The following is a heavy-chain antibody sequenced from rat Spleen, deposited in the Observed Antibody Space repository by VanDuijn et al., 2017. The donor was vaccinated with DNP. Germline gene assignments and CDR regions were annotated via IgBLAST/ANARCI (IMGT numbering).Heavy chain of an antibody. D-gene: IGHD1-12*02. Sequence: EVQLVESGGGLVQPGRSLKLSCAASGFTFSNYDMAWVRQAPTKGLEWVASISIGGRNSYYRDSVKGRFTISRDNAKSNLYLQMDRLRSEETATYYCASSMGSYYPYYFDYWGQGVMVTVSS. V-gene: IGHV5S11*01. CDR2: ISIGGRNS. CDR3: ASSMGSYYPYYFDY. J-gene: IGHJ2*01. CDR1: GFTFSNYD.